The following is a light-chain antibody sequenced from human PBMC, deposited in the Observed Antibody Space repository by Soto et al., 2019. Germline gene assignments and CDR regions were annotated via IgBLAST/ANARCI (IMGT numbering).Light chain of an antibody. Sequence: DIQMTQSPSSLSASVGDRVTITCRASQDISNFLAWFQQKPGKAPKSLIYEASNLQSGVPPKFSGSASGTDFTLPISSLPPEDFATYYCQQYHSYPPTFGQGTKVEIK. CDR3: QQYHSYPPT. CDR2: EAS. J-gene: IGKJ1*01. CDR1: QDISNF. V-gene: IGKV1-16*02.